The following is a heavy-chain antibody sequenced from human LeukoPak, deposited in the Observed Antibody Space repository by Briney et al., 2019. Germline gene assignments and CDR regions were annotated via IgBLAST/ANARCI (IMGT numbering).Heavy chain of an antibody. CDR1: GFTFSSYG. J-gene: IGHJ4*02. V-gene: IGHV3-23*01. CDR3: AKFRGYSYGPIGY. Sequence: GGSLRLSCAASGFTFSSYGMSWVRQAPGKGLEWVSAISGSGGSTYYADSVKGRFTISRDNSKNTLYLQMNSLRAEDTAVYYCAKFRGYSYGPIGYWGQGTLVTVSS. D-gene: IGHD5-18*01. CDR2: ISGSGGST.